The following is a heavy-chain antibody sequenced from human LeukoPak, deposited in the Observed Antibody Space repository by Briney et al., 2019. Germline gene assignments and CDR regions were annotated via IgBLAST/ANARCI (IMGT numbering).Heavy chain of an antibody. CDR1: GGSISSSSYY. CDR2: IYYSGST. V-gene: IGHV4-39*01. D-gene: IGHD3-10*01. CDR3: ARHGVYGSGTYKDY. J-gene: IGHJ4*02. Sequence: PSETLSLTCTVSGGSISSSSYYWGWIRQPPGKGLEWIGSIYYSGSTYYNPSLKSRVTISVDTSKNQFSLKLSSVTAADTAVYYCARHGVYGSGTYKDYWGQGTLVTVSS.